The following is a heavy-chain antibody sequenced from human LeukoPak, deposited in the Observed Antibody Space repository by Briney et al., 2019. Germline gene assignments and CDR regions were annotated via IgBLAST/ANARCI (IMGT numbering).Heavy chain of an antibody. CDR2: IIPIFGTA. V-gene: IGHV1-69*05. D-gene: IGHD3-22*01. Sequence: SVKVSCKASGGTFSSYAISWVRQAPGQGLEWMGGIIPIFGTANYAQKFQGRVTITTDESTSTAYMELSSLRSEDTAVYYCARARLYYYDSSGYHRDPYYFDYWGQGTLVTVSS. CDR3: ARARLYYYDSSGYHRDPYYFDY. J-gene: IGHJ4*02. CDR1: GGTFSSYA.